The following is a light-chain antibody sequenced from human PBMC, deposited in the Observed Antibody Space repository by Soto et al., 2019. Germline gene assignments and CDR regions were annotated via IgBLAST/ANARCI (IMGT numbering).Light chain of an antibody. V-gene: IGKV3-15*01. J-gene: IGKJ1*01. Sequence: ELVLTQSPGTLSLSPGERATLSCRAGQTIYSNVAWYQQRPGQAPRLLIYRASTRATGVPARFSGSGSGTEFTLTISGLQSEDFALYYCQQYQNLWTFGQGTKVDIK. CDR1: QTIYSN. CDR2: RAS. CDR3: QQYQNLWT.